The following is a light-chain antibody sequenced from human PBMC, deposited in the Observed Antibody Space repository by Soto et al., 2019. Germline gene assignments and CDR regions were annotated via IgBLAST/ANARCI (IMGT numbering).Light chain of an antibody. V-gene: IGLV1-44*01. CDR1: SSNIGTNT. CDR2: SNN. Sequence: QSVLTQSPSASGTPGQRVTISCSGSSSNIGTNTVSWYQQLPGTAPKLLIYSNNQRPSVVPDRFSGSKSGTSASLAISGLQSEDEADYYCAAWDDSLNGQGVFGGGTKLTLL. J-gene: IGLJ3*02. CDR3: AAWDDSLNGQGV.